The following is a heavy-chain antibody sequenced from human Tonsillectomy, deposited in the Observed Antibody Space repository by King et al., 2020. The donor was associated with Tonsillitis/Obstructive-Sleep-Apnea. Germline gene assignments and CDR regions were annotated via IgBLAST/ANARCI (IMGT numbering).Heavy chain of an antibody. J-gene: IGHJ4*02. CDR1: GFTYTNAW. D-gene: IGHD1-26*01. CDR2: IKRKTDGGTT. CDR3: TTESLGRGF. Sequence: VQLVESGGDLVKPGGSLRLSCAASGFTYTNAWMNWVRQAPGKGLEWVGRIKRKTDGGTTDYAAPVKGRFIISRDDSKNTLYLQMNSLKTEDTAVYYCTTESLGRGFWGQGTLVTVSS. V-gene: IGHV3-15*07.